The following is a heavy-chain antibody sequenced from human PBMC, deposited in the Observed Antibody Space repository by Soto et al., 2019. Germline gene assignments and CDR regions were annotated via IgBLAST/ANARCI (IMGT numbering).Heavy chain of an antibody. CDR2: ISYDGSNK. J-gene: IGHJ4*02. V-gene: IGHV3-30*18. Sequence: GGSLRLSCAASGFTFSSYGMHWVRQAPGKGLEWVAVISYDGSNKYYADSVKGRFTISRDNSKNTLYLQMSSLRAEDTAVYYCAKDHTTMVTYFDYWGQGTLVTVSS. CDR3: AKDHTTMVTYFDY. D-gene: IGHD5-18*01. CDR1: GFTFSSYG.